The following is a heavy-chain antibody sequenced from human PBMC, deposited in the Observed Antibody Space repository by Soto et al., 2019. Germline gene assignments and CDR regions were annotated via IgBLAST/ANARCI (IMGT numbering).Heavy chain of an antibody. CDR2: IYYSGST. V-gene: IGHV4-61*01. D-gene: IGHD3-10*01. CDR1: GGSVSSGSYY. CDR3: AREGGYYYGPVWFDP. J-gene: IGHJ5*02. Sequence: QVQLQESGPGLVKPSETLSLTCTVSGGSVSSGSYYWSWIRQPPGKGLEWIGYIYYSGSTNYNPSLNSRVTISVDTSKNLFSLMLSSVTAADTAVYYCAREGGYYYGPVWFDPWGQGTLVTVSS.